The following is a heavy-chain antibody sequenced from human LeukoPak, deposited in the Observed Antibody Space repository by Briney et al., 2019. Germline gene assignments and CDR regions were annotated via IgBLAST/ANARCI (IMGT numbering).Heavy chain of an antibody. V-gene: IGHV3-23*01. J-gene: IGHJ6*02. CDR3: VRRAAVRGMDF. CDR1: GFIFDTHT. D-gene: IGHD1-14*01. CDR2: ISGSGGST. Sequence: GGSLRLSCTASGFIFDTHTLTWVRQAPGKGLEWVASISGSGGSTNYGDSVKGRFTISRDNFKRTVHLEMSNLRADDTAMYYCVRRAAVRGMDFWGLGTTVIVSS.